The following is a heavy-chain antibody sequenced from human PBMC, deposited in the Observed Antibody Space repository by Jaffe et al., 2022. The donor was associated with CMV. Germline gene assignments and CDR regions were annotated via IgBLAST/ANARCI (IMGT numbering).Heavy chain of an antibody. CDR3: ARLYRPGWTMANGGYFDY. D-gene: IGHD3-10*01. CDR1: GDSISTSNYY. CDR2: IYYSGST. J-gene: IGHJ4*02. V-gene: IGHV4-39*01. Sequence: QLQLQESGPGLVKPSETLSLTCTVSGDSISTSNYYWVWIRQPPGKGLEWIGSIYYSGSTYYKPSLKSRVTISVDTSKNQFSLKLSSVTAADTAVYYCARLYRPGWTMANGGYFDYWGQGTLVTVSS.